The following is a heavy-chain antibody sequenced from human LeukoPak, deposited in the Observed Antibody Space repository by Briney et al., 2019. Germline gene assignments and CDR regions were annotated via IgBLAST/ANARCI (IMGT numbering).Heavy chain of an antibody. CDR1: GYSFTSYW. J-gene: IGHJ4*02. V-gene: IGHV5-10-1*04. Sequence: GESLRISCKGSGYSFTSYWITWVRQMPGKGLEWMGRIDPSDSHTEYSPSFQGQVTISADKSISTAYLQWSSLKASDTAMYYCARHSTNGGWYSCLDNWGQGTLVTVSS. CDR2: IDPSDSHT. CDR3: ARHSTNGGWYSCLDN. D-gene: IGHD6-19*01.